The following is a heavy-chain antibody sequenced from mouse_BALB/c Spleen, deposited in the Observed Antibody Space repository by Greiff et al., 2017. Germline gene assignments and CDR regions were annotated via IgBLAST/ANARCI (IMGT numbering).Heavy chain of an antibody. J-gene: IGHJ4*01. Sequence: DVKLVESGGGLVQPGGSLRLSCATSGFTFTGYYMSWVRQPPGKALEWLGFIRNKANGYTTEYRASVKGRFTISRDNSQSILYLQMNTLRAEDSATYCCASTTAPYAMDYWGQGTSVTVSS. CDR1: GFTFTGYY. CDR3: ASTTAPYAMDY. CDR2: IRNKANGYTT. D-gene: IGHD1-2*01. V-gene: IGHV7-3*02.